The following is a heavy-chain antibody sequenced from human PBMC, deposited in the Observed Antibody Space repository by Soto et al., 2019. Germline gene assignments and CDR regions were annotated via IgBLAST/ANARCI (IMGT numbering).Heavy chain of an antibody. V-gene: IGHV3-23*01. CDR2: ISSSGGTT. D-gene: IGHD7-27*01. CDR1: GFSFTNYA. J-gene: IGHJ4*02. CDR3: AKGWGSTRSFDD. Sequence: EVQLLESGGGLVQPGGSLRLSCAPSGFSFTNYAMSWVRQAPGKGLEWVSAISSSGGTTNYADSVKGRFTISRDNSKNTLYLQMNSLRAEDTALYYCAKGWGSTRSFDDWGQGTLLTVSS.